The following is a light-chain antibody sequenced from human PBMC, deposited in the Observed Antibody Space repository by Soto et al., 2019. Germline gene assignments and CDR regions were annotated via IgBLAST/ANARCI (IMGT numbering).Light chain of an antibody. CDR1: QRIGSY. J-gene: IGKJ1*01. V-gene: IGKV1-39*01. CDR3: QQSYSIPVWT. Sequence: DIQMTQSPSSLSASVGDSVTITCRASQRIGSYVNWYQQKPGKAPKLLIYAATNLEEGVPSRFSGSGSGTDFSLSVSGLHPEDFATYYCQQSYSIPVWTFGHGTKVDIK. CDR2: AAT.